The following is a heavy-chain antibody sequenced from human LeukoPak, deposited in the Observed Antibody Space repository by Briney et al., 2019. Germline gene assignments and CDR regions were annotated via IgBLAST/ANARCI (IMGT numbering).Heavy chain of an antibody. CDR1: GYSFTSYW. CDR2: IYPGDSDT. CDR3: ARHKPWDYDSSGYYGAAGDY. Sequence: GESLKISCKGSGYSFTSYWIRWVRQMPGKGLEWMGIIYPGDSDTRYSPSFQGQVTISADKSISTAYLQWSSLKASDTAMYHCARHKPWDYDSSGYYGAAGDYWGQGTLVTVSS. J-gene: IGHJ4*02. D-gene: IGHD3-22*01. V-gene: IGHV5-51*01.